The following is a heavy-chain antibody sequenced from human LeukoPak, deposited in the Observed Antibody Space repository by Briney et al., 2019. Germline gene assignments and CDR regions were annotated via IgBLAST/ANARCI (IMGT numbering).Heavy chain of an antibody. CDR1: GFTFDDYA. CDR3: AKDIAAAGIQH. V-gene: IGHV3-9*01. CDR2: ISWNSGSI. D-gene: IGHD6-13*01. Sequence: SLRLSCAASGFTFDDYAMHWVRQAPGKGLEWVSGISWNSGSIGYADSVKGRFTISRDNAKNSLYLQMNSLRAEDTALYYCAKDIAAAGIQHWGQGTLVTVSS. J-gene: IGHJ1*01.